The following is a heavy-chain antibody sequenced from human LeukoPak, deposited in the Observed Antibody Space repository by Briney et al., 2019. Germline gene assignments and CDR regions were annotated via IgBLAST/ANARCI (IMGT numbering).Heavy chain of an antibody. CDR2: IYTSGST. V-gene: IGHV4-4*07. CDR1: GGSISSYY. CDR3: ARAGLGYCSGGSCSSAPLDAFDI. D-gene: IGHD2-15*01. J-gene: IGHJ3*02. Sequence: SETLSLTCTVSGGSISSYYWSWIRQPAGKGLEWIGRIYTSGSTNYNPSLKSRATMSVDTSKNQFSLKLSSVTAADTAVYYCARAGLGYCSGGSCSSAPLDAFDIWGQGTMVTVSS.